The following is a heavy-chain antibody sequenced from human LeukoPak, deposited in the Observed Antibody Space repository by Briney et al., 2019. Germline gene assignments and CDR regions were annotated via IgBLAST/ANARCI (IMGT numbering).Heavy chain of an antibody. CDR2: ISHDGTVK. V-gene: IGHV3-30*18. CDR1: GFSFSNYG. CDR3: AKEMTKYSSTCFDY. Sequence: QPGGSLRLSCAASGFSFSNYGMQWVRQAPGKGLEWVAVISHDGTVKHHADSVKGRFTISRDNSKNILYLQMNSLRPDDTAVYYCAKEMTKYSSTCFDYWGQGTLVTVSS. J-gene: IGHJ4*02. D-gene: IGHD6-13*01.